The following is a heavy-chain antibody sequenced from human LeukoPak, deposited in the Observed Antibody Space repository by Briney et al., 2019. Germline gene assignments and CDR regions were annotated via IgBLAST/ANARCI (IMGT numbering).Heavy chain of an antibody. CDR2: INHSGST. D-gene: IGHD6-13*01. CDR1: GGFFSGYY. V-gene: IGHV4-34*01. Sequence: SETLSLTCAVYGGFFSGYYWSWIRQPPGKGLERIGEINHSGSTNYNPSLKSRVTISVDTSKNQFSLKLSSVTAADTAVYYCARAPERVAAAGTYFDYWGQGTLVTVSS. J-gene: IGHJ4*02. CDR3: ARAPERVAAAGTYFDY.